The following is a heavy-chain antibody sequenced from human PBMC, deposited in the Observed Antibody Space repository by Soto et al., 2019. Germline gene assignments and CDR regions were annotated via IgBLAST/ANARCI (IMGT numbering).Heavy chain of an antibody. Sequence: QITLKESGPTLVQPTQTLTLTCTFSGFSLSTSGVGVGWIRQTPGGALEWLALIYLDNDKLYSPSLRSRLTITKDTSKNQVVLTMTNRETVDTGTYYCAHRLEGNDWNSGNFDYWGQGTLVTVSS. D-gene: IGHD1-7*01. CDR3: AHRLEGNDWNSGNFDY. CDR2: IYLDNDK. V-gene: IGHV2-5*02. J-gene: IGHJ4*02. CDR1: GFSLSTSGVG.